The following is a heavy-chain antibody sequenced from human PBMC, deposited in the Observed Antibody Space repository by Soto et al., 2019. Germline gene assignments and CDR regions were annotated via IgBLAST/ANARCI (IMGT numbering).Heavy chain of an antibody. CDR1: GGSFSGYY. Sequence: KASETLSLTCAVYGGSFSGYYWSWIRQPPGKGLEWIGEINHSGSTNYNPSLKSRVTISVDTSKNQFSLKLSSVTAADTAVYYCARGLHMVRGVPNWFDPWGQGTLVTVSS. CDR3: ARGLHMVRGVPNWFDP. J-gene: IGHJ5*02. CDR2: INHSGST. D-gene: IGHD3-10*01. V-gene: IGHV4-34*01.